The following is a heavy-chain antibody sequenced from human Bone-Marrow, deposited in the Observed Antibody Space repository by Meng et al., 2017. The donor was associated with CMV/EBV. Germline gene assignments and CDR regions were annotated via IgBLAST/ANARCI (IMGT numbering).Heavy chain of an antibody. CDR3: AKDIGRVYSSKSSYYFDY. D-gene: IGHD6-13*01. CDR2: ISYDGSNK. Sequence: GESLKISCAASGFTFSSYAMHWVRQAPGKGLEWVAVISYDGSNKYYADSVKGRFTISRDNSKNTLYLQMNSLRAEDTAVYYCAKDIGRVYSSKSSYYFDYWGQGTLVTVSS. J-gene: IGHJ4*02. CDR1: GFTFSSYA. V-gene: IGHV3-30*04.